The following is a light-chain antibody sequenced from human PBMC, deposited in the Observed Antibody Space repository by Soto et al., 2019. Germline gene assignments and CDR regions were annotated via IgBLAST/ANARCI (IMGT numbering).Light chain of an antibody. CDR2: DVS. CDR3: CSFAGSYTVWV. J-gene: IGLJ3*02. Sequence: QSALTQPRSVSGSPGQSVTISCTGTSSDVGDYNYVSWYQQYPGKAPKLVIYDVSKRPSGVPDRFSGSKSGNTASLTISGPQAEDEADYYCCSFAGSYTVWVFGGGTKLTVL. CDR1: SSDVGDYNY. V-gene: IGLV2-11*01.